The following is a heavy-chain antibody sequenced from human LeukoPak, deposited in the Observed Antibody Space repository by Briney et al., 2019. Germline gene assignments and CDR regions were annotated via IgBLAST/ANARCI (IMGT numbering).Heavy chain of an antibody. J-gene: IGHJ5*02. D-gene: IGHD2-15*01. V-gene: IGHV1-46*03. CDR3: ARVSRLLAWFDP. CDR1: GYTFTGYY. Sequence: GASVKVSCKASGYTFTGYYMHWVRQAPGQGLEWMGIINPSGGSTSYAQKFQGRVTMTRDTSTSTVYMELSSLRSEDTAVYYCARVSRLLAWFDPWGQGTLVTVSS. CDR2: INPSGGST.